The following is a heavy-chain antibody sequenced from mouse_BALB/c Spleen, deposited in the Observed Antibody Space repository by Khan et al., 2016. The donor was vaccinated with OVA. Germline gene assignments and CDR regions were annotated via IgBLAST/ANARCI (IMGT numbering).Heavy chain of an antibody. CDR1: GFTFSDYY. CDR2: LSNRGTTT. CDR3: AREGEDGGLAY. D-gene: IGHD2-3*01. Sequence: EVELVESGGGLVQPGGSLKLSCATSGFTFSDYYMYWVRQTPEKRLEWVAYLSNRGTTTYYPDTVRGRFTISRDTAKNTLYLQMSRLESEDTAMYYGAREGEDGGLAYWGQGTLVTVSA. V-gene: IGHV5-12*02. J-gene: IGHJ3*01.